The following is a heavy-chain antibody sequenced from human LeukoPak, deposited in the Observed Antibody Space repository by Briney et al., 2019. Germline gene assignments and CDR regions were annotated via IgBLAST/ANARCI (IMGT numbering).Heavy chain of an antibody. CDR2: INHSGST. D-gene: IGHD3-16*02. CDR3: ASVGRRLGELSQYYYYYGMDV. CDR1: GGSFSGYY. V-gene: IGHV4-34*01. Sequence: SETLSLTCAVYGGSFSGYYWSWIRQPPGKGLEWIGEINHSGSTNNNPSLKSRVTISVDTSKNQFSLKLSSVTAADTAVYYCASVGRRLGELSQYYYYYGMDVWGQGTTVTVSS. J-gene: IGHJ6*02.